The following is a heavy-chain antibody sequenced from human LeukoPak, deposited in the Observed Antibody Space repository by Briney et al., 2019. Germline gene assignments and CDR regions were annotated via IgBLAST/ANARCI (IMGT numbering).Heavy chain of an antibody. CDR1: GYTFTGYY. CDR3: AREGDIVVVVAAAFDP. V-gene: IGHV1-2*02. Sequence: ASVKVSCKASGYTFTGYYMHWVRQAPGQGLEWMGWINPNSGGTNYAQKFQGRVTMTRDTSISTAYMALSRLRSDDTAVYYCAREGDIVVVVAAAFDPWGQGTLVTVSS. D-gene: IGHD2-15*01. J-gene: IGHJ5*02. CDR2: INPNSGGT.